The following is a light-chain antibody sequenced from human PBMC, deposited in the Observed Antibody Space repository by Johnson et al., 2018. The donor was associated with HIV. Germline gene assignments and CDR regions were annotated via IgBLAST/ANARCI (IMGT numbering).Light chain of an antibody. CDR2: DNN. J-gene: IGLJ1*01. CDR3: VGWDSSLSGYV. V-gene: IGLV1-51*01. Sequence: QSVLKQPPSVSAAPGQKVTVSCSGSNTNIGNDFVSWYQQLRGKAPRLLIYDNNKRPSGIPDRFSGSKSGTSATLGITGLQTGDEADYYCVGWDSSLSGYVFGTGTTVTVL. CDR1: NTNIGNDF.